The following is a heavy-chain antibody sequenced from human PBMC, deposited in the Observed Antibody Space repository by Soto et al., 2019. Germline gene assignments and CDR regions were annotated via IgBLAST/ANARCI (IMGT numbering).Heavy chain of an antibody. CDR3: ARDPFVVVTAKAPNYFDY. CDR1: GGTFSSYT. V-gene: IGHV1-69*08. Sequence: QVQLVQSGAEVKKPGSSVKVSCKASGGTFSSYTISWVRQAPGQGLEWMGRIIPILGIANYAQKFQGRVTITADKSTSTAYMELSSLRSEDTAVYYCARDPFVVVTAKAPNYFDYWGQGTLVTVSS. CDR2: IIPILGIA. D-gene: IGHD2-21*02. J-gene: IGHJ4*02.